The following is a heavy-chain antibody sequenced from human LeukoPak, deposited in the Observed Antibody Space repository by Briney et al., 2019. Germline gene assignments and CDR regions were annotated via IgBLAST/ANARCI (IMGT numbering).Heavy chain of an antibody. V-gene: IGHV3-23*01. CDR2: ITGTGNTP. CDR1: GFSFNSYA. CDR3: AKDRGY. Sequence: PGGSLRLSCTASGFSFNSYAMNWVRQAPGKGLEWVASITGTGNTPYYADSVQGRFTISRDNSKTALYLQMNSLRAEDTAVYYCAKDRGYWGQGTLVTVSS. J-gene: IGHJ4*02.